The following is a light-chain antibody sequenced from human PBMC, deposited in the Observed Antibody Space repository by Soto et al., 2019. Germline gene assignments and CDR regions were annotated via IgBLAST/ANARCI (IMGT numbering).Light chain of an antibody. CDR2: GVT. CDR1: SRDVGGYDY. CDR3: FSHRRGDSHV. V-gene: IGLV2-14*01. Sequence: QYVLTQPAGVSGSPGQSITISCTGTSRDVGGYDYVSWYQQYPGKAPKLMIYGVTNRPSGVSSRFSGSKTGNTASLTISGLQAEDEAYYYCFSHRRGDSHVFGTGTKVTVL. J-gene: IGLJ1*01.